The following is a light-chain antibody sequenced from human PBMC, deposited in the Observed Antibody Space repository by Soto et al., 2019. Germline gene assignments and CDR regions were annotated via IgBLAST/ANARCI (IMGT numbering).Light chain of an antibody. CDR3: NSYTSSTTPVV. J-gene: IGLJ2*01. V-gene: IGLV2-14*03. CDR1: SGDVGGYNC. Sequence: QSVLTQPASVSGSPGQSITISCTGTSGDVGGYNCVSWYQQHPGKAPKLMIYDVSNRPSGISNRFSGSKSGNTASLTISGLQAEDEADYYCNSYTSSTTPVVFGGGTKLTVL. CDR2: DVS.